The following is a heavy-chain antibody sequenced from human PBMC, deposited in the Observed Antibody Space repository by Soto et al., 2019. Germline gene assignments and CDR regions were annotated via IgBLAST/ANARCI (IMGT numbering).Heavy chain of an antibody. V-gene: IGHV1-69*13. CDR2: IIPISDTT. Sequence: GASVKVSCKASGGTFSSYAISWVRQAPGQGLEWMGGIIPISDTTNYAQKFQGRVTITADGSTSTAYMELSSLRSEDTAVYYCARSQGSSTSLEIYYYYHYGMDVWGQGTTVIVSS. J-gene: IGHJ6*02. CDR3: ARSQGSSTSLEIYYYYHYGMDV. D-gene: IGHD2-2*01. CDR1: GGTFSSYA.